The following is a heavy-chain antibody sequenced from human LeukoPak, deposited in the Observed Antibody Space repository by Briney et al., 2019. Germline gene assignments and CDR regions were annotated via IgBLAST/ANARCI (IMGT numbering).Heavy chain of an antibody. V-gene: IGHV3-30*04. Sequence: GGSLRLSCAASGFTFSSYAMHWVRQAPGKGLEWVAGISYDGSNKYYADSVKGRFTISRDNSKNTLYLQMNSLRAEDTAVYYCARDRSAVAGSFDYWGQGTLVTVSS. J-gene: IGHJ4*02. D-gene: IGHD6-19*01. CDR2: ISYDGSNK. CDR3: ARDRSAVAGSFDY. CDR1: GFTFSSYA.